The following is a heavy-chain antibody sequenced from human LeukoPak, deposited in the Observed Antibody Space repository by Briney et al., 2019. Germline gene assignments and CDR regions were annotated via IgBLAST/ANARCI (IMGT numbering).Heavy chain of an antibody. CDR3: VSFYETY. D-gene: IGHD2/OR15-2a*01. CDR2: INSDGSWT. J-gene: IGHJ4*02. CDR1: GNYW. Sequence: QPGGSLRLSCAASGNYWMHWVRQVPGKGLVWVSHINSDGSWTSYADSVKGRFTISKDNAKNTVYPQMNSLRAEDTAVYYCVSFYETYWGRGTLVTVSS. V-gene: IGHV3-74*01.